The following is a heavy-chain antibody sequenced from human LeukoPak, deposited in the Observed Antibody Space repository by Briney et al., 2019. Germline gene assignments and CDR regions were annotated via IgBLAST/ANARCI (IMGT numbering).Heavy chain of an antibody. CDR3: VKNSGWYCLDY. CDR2: INQNGGQS. Sequence: PGGSLRLSCEASGFSFSNYWMTWVRQAPGKALEWVADINQNGGQSYYVDSVKGRFTLSRDNAKNSLFLQLNSLRAEDTAVYYCVKNSGWYCLDYWGQGITVIVSS. D-gene: IGHD6-13*01. V-gene: IGHV3-7*03. CDR1: GFSFSNYW. J-gene: IGHJ4*02.